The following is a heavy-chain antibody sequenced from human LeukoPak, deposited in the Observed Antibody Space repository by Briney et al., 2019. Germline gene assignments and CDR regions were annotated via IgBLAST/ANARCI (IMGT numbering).Heavy chain of an antibody. J-gene: IGHJ3*02. D-gene: IGHD3-22*01. CDR1: GFTFSSYW. V-gene: IGHV3-7*01. CDR3: ARDWRAYYYDSSGYSLTAFDI. CDR2: IKQDGSEK. Sequence: PGGSLRLSCAASGFTFSSYWMSWVRQAPGKGLEWVANIKQDGSEKYYVDSVKGRFTISRDNAKNSLYLQMNSLRAEDTAVYYCARDWRAYYYDSSGYSLTAFDIWGQGTMVTVSS.